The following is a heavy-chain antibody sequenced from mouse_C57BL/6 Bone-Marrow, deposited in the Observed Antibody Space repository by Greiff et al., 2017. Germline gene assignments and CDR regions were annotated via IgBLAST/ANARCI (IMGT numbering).Heavy chain of an antibody. CDR3: ASNYYGTWDFDV. CDR1: GYSITSGYY. D-gene: IGHD1-1*01. Sequence: EVQLQQSGPGLVKPSQSLSLTCSVTGYSITSGYYWNWIRQFPGNKLEWMGYISYAGSNNYNPSLKNRISITRDTSKNQFFLKLNSVTAEDTATYYCASNYYGTWDFDVWGTGTTVTVSS. J-gene: IGHJ1*03. V-gene: IGHV3-6*01. CDR2: ISYAGSN.